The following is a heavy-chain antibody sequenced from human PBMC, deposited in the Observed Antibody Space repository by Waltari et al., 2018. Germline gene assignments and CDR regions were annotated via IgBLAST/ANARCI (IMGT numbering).Heavy chain of an antibody. CDR3: ARARDEDTAMVYFDH. J-gene: IGHJ4*02. CDR1: GFTLSSNH. D-gene: IGHD5-18*01. V-gene: IGHV3-66*02. Sequence: EVQLVESGGGLVHPGGSLRLSCAASGFTLSSNHMSWVRHAPGKGLEWFSLVYSSGSTYYADSVSGRFSTSRDNSKNTLHLQMNSLRAEDTAMYYCARARDEDTAMVYFDHGGQGTLISVSS. CDR2: VYSSGST.